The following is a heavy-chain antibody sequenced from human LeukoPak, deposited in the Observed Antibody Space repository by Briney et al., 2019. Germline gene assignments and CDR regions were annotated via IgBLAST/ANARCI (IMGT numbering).Heavy chain of an antibody. V-gene: IGHV4-59*01. CDR3: ARGHSSGWYYYYYMDV. CDR1: GGSISSYY. J-gene: IGHJ6*03. Sequence: PSETLSLTCTVSGGSISSYYWSWIRQPPGKGLKWIGNIYYSGYTTYSPSLRSRVTISVDTSKNQFSLKLSSVTAADTAVYYCARGHSSGWYYYYYMDVWGKGTTVTISS. CDR2: IYYSGYT. D-gene: IGHD6-19*01.